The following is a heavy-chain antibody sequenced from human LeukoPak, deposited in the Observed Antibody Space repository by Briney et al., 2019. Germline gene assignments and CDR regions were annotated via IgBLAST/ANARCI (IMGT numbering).Heavy chain of an antibody. CDR2: IYYSGST. D-gene: IGHD3-10*01. CDR3: ARGPYGSGRYVDY. Sequence: SETLSLTCTVSGGSISSSSYYWGWIRQPPGKGLEWIGSIYYSGSTYYNPSLKSRVTISVDTSKNQFSLKLSSVTAADTAVYYCARGPYGSGRYVDYWGQGTLVTVSS. J-gene: IGHJ4*02. V-gene: IGHV4-39*07. CDR1: GGSISSSSYY.